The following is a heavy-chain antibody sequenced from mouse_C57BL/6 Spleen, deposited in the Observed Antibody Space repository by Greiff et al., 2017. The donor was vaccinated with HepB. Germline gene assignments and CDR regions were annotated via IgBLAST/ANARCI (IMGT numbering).Heavy chain of an antibody. V-gene: IGHV3-6*01. Sequence: DVKLQESGPGLVKPSPSLSLTCSVTGYSITSGYYWNWIRQFPGNKLEWMGYISYDGSNNYNPSLKNRISITRDTSKNQFFLKLNSVTTEDTATYYCAREDGSSYGHFDYWGQGTTLTVSS. CDR1: GYSITSGYY. J-gene: IGHJ2*01. D-gene: IGHD1-1*01. CDR2: ISYDGSN. CDR3: AREDGSSYGHFDY.